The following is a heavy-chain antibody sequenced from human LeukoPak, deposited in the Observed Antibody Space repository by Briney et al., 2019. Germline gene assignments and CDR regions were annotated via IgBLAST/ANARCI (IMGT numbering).Heavy chain of an antibody. Sequence: ASVKVSCKASGYTFTRHYIHWVRQAPGQGLEWMGIINPNSGGTNYAQKFQGRVTMTRDTSISTAYMELRSLRSDDTAVYYCARGGSFGGLAFDPWGQGTLVTVSS. CDR1: GYTFTRHY. D-gene: IGHD1-26*01. CDR2: INPNSGGT. V-gene: IGHV1-2*02. J-gene: IGHJ5*02. CDR3: ARGGSFGGLAFDP.